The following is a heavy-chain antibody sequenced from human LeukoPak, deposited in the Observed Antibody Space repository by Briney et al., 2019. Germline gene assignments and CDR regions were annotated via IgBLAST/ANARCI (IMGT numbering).Heavy chain of an antibody. J-gene: IGHJ6*02. CDR3: ARGGGLDV. D-gene: IGHD3-16*01. CDR2: IYTDGRT. Sequence: SGGSLRLSCAASGFTVSNNYMTWVRQAPGKGLEWVSVIYTDGRTHYADTVKGRFTVSRDSSENTLYLQMSSLRAEDTAAYFCARGGGLDVWGQGATVTVSS. V-gene: IGHV3-53*01. CDR1: GFTVSNNY.